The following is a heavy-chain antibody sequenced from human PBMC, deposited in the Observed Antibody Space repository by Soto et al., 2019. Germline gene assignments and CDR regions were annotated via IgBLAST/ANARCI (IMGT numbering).Heavy chain of an antibody. CDR3: ARTSDPGIAVAGFDY. J-gene: IGHJ4*02. CDR1: GYTFTGYY. CDR2: INPNSGGT. D-gene: IGHD6-19*01. V-gene: IGHV1-2*02. Sequence: ASVKVSCKASGYTFTGYYMHWVRQAPGQGLEWMGWINPNSGGTNYAQKFQGRVTMTRDTSISTAYMELGRLRSDDTAVYYCARTSDPGIAVAGFDYWGQGTLVTVSS.